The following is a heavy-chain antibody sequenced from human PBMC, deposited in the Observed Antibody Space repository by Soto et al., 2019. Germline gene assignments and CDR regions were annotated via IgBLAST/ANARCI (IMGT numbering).Heavy chain of an antibody. CDR1: GGTFSSYA. Sequence: ASVKVSCKASGGTFSSYAISWVRQAPGQGLEWMGGIIPIFGTANYAQKFQGGVTITADESTSTAYMELSSLRSEDTAVYYCARDSSSHDYFDYWGQGTLVTVSS. CDR2: IIPIFGTA. V-gene: IGHV1-69*13. D-gene: IGHD6-13*01. CDR3: ARDSSSHDYFDY. J-gene: IGHJ4*02.